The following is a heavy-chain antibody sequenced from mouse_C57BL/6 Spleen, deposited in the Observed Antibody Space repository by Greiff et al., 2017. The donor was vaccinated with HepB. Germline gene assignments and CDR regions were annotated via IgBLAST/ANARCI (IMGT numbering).Heavy chain of an antibody. V-gene: IGHV5-17*01. CDR1: GFTFSDYG. Sequence: EVKLMESGGGLVKPGGSLKLSCAASGFTFSDYGMHWVRQAPEKGLEWVAYISSGSSTIYYADTVKGRCTISRDNAKNTLFLHMTSLRSEDTAMYYCARPFITSVVADFYAMDYWGQGTSVTVSS. CDR3: ARPFITSVVADFYAMDY. J-gene: IGHJ4*01. D-gene: IGHD1-1*01. CDR2: ISSGSSTI.